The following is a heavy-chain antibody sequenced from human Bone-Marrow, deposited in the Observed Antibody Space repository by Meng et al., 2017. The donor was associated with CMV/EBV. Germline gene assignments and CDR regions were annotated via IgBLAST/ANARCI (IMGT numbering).Heavy chain of an antibody. CDR3: ARDDDISGHFSYFHF. CDR2: MSSDGGRK. V-gene: IGHV3-33*01. CDR1: GLTFIGFG. Sequence: SGLTFIGFGMHWVRQAPGKGLEWIAGMSSDGGRKYCADSVQGRFAISRDNSKNTLYLQMNSLRAEDTAVYYCARDDDISGHFSYFHFWGQGTLVTVSS. J-gene: IGHJ1*01. D-gene: IGHD3-22*01.